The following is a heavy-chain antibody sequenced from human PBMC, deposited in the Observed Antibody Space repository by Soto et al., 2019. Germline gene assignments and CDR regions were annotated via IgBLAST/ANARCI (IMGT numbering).Heavy chain of an antibody. CDR3: ARHQRGSYYVRYYYYGMDV. CDR2: IYHSGSI. Sequence: PSETLSLTCAVSGGSISSGGYSWSWIRQPPGKGLEWIGYIYHSGSIYYNPSLKSRVTISVDTSKNQFSLKLSSVTAADTAVYYCARHQRGSYYVRYYYYGMDVWGQGTTVTVSS. CDR1: GGSISSGGYS. J-gene: IGHJ6*02. V-gene: IGHV4-30-2*01. D-gene: IGHD1-26*01.